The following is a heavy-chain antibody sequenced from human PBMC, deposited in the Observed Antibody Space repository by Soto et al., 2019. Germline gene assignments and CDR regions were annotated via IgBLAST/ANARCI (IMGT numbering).Heavy chain of an antibody. CDR3: SRTVMMFTNYYYDSSCYYHYWFAT. CDR1: GFSLSTNGMF. D-gene: IGHD3-22*01. V-gene: IGHV2-70*01. CDR2: IYWDDDK. Sequence: SGHTRVNPTQTLTLTGTFSGFSLSTNGMFVSCIRQPPGKALEWLALIYWDDDKYYSTSLNTRLTISKDTSKNQVVLTMTNMDTVDKATYYCSRTVMMFTNYYYDSSCYYHYWFATWGQGTMVTVSS. J-gene: IGHJ5*02.